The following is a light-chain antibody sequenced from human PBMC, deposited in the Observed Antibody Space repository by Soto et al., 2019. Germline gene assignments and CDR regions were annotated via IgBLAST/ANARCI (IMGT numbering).Light chain of an antibody. CDR3: QQYNNWPLT. Sequence: SLSPGTLSLSTGERATLSCRTSQSVISTSLAWYQQKPGQAPRLLIYDASTRATGVPARFSGGGSGTEFTLTITSLQSEDFAVYWCQQYNNWPLTFGPGTRLEIK. V-gene: IGKV3D-15*01. J-gene: IGKJ5*01. CDR2: DAS. CDR1: QSVIST.